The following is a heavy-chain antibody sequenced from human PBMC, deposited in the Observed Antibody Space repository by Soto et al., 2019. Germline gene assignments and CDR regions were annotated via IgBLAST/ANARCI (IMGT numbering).Heavy chain of an antibody. J-gene: IGHJ3*02. Sequence: EVQLLESGGGLVQPGGSLRLSCAASGFTFSRYAMSWVRQAPGKGLEWVSGISGVGGSTYYADSVKGRFTISRDNSKDTLYLQMNSLRGEDSAVYYCEKDVARFTIFGAGDAFDIWGQGTMVTV. CDR3: EKDVARFTIFGAGDAFDI. CDR2: ISGVGGST. D-gene: IGHD3-3*01. V-gene: IGHV3-23*01. CDR1: GFTFSRYA.